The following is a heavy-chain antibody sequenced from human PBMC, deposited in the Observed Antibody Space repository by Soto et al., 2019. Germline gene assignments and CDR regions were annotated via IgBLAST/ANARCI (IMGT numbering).Heavy chain of an antibody. CDR2: IYYSGNT. D-gene: IGHD3-16*01. CDR1: GGAISPYS. Sequence: QVQLQESGPGLVKPSETLSLTCTVTGGAISPYSWSWIRQPPAKGLEWIGYIYYSGNTNHNPSLESRVTILVDASRHQFSLMLTSVTAADTGVYYCSREGGAASYSHFYVAVWGRGTTVTFSS. V-gene: IGHV4-59*01. CDR3: SREGGAASYSHFYVAV. J-gene: IGHJ6*03.